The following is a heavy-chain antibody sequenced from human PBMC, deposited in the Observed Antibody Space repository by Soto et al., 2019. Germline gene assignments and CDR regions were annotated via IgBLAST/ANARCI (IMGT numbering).Heavy chain of an antibody. J-gene: IGHJ4*01. CDR2: IFYAGAI. D-gene: IGHD5-12*01. CDR3: AKYTGYESLFYFDS. Sequence: QVQLQESGPGLVKPSETLSLTCIVSGGSISSDYWGWIRQPPGKGLEWIGYIFYAGAINYSPSLKSRVTISIDASEKQFSLNLTSVTAADTAFYYCAKYTGYESLFYFDSWGRGLQVTVSS. V-gene: IGHV4-59*01. CDR1: GGSISSDY.